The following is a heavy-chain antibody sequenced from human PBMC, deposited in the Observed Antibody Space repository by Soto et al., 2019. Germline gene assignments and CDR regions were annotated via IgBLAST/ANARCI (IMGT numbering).Heavy chain of an antibody. Sequence: SETLSLTCSVSGDSISSGDYYWTWIRQPPGQGLEWIGNIYFNGNTNYNPSLQSRVIISLETSKNQVSLKLTSLTAADTAVYYCARELSGYSYGPGEVYWGQGTLVTVSS. J-gene: IGHJ4*02. CDR2: IYFNGNT. CDR3: ARELSGYSYGPGEVY. V-gene: IGHV4-30-4*01. CDR1: GDSISSGDYY. D-gene: IGHD5-12*01.